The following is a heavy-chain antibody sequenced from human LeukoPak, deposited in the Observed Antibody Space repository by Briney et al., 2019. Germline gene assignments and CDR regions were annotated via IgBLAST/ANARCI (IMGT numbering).Heavy chain of an antibody. D-gene: IGHD3-10*01. Sequence: GSLRLSCAASGFTFSSFGMHWVRQAPGKGLEWVAVISYIGSNKYYAGSVKGRFTISRDNSKNTLYLQMNSLRAEDTAVYYCAKDLGVGAAGSSYFGMDVWGQGITVTVSS. CDR2: ISYIGSNK. V-gene: IGHV3-30*18. CDR3: AKDLGVGAAGSSYFGMDV. CDR1: GFTFSSFG. J-gene: IGHJ6*02.